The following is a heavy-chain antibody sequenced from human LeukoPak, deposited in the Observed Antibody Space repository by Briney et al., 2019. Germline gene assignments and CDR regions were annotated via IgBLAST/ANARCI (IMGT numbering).Heavy chain of an antibody. J-gene: IGHJ4*02. CDR2: ISSSSTYM. CDR1: GFTFSSYS. CDR3: ARDPPGSYYGSY. D-gene: IGHD1-26*01. V-gene: IGHV3-21*01. Sequence: GGSLRLSCAASGFTFSSYSMNWVRQAPGKGLEWVSSISSSSTYMYYADSVRGRFTISRDNAKNSLYLQMNSLRAEDTAVYYCARDPPGSYYGSYWGQGTLVTVSS.